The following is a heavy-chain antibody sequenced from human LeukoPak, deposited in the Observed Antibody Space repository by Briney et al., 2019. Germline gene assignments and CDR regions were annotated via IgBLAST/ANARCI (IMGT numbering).Heavy chain of an antibody. J-gene: IGHJ4*02. D-gene: IGHD4-17*01. CDR1: GYRFTSYW. Sequence: GGSLKISCKGSGYRFTSYWIGWVRQKPGKGLEGMGIIYPGESDTRYSPSFQGQVTISADKSISTGYLQWSSLKASDTAMYYCAREPTVTTRYFDYWGQGTLVTVSS. V-gene: IGHV5-51*01. CDR2: IYPGESDT. CDR3: AREPTVTTRYFDY.